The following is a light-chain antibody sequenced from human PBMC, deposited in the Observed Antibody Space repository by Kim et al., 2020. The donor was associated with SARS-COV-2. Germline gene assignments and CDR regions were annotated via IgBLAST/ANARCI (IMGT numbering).Light chain of an antibody. CDR1: QGISSY. V-gene: IGKV1-8*01. CDR2: AAS. CDR3: QQYYSYPPT. J-gene: IGKJ1*01. Sequence: AIRITQSPSSLSASTGDRVTITCRASQGISSYLAWYQQKPGKAPKLLIYAASTLQSGVPSRFSGSGSWTDFTLTISCLQSEDFATYYCQQYYSYPPTFGQGTKVDIK.